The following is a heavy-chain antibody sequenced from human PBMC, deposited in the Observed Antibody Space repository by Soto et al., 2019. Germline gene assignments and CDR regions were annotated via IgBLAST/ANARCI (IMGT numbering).Heavy chain of an antibody. CDR1: GFTFSSYW. Sequence: GGSLRLSCAASGFTFSSYWMHWVRQAPGKGLVWVSRINSDGSSTSYADSVKDRFTISRDNAKNTLYLQMNSLRAEDTAVYYCASFGGSGYSLDYWGQGTLVTVSS. V-gene: IGHV3-74*01. J-gene: IGHJ4*02. CDR3: ASFGGSGYSLDY. CDR2: INSDGSST. D-gene: IGHD3-3*01.